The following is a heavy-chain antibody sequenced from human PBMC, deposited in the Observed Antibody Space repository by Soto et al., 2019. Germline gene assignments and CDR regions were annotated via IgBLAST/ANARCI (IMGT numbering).Heavy chain of an antibody. V-gene: IGHV5-10-1*01. D-gene: IGHD6-6*01. Sequence: PGESLKISCKGSGYSFTSYWISWVRQMPGKGLEWMGRIDPSDSYTNYSPSFQGHVTISADKSISTAYLQWSSLKASDTAMYYCARRDCSSSSCSYYYGMDVWGQGTTVTVSS. CDR1: GYSFTSYW. CDR2: IDPSDSYT. J-gene: IGHJ6*02. CDR3: ARRDCSSSSCSYYYGMDV.